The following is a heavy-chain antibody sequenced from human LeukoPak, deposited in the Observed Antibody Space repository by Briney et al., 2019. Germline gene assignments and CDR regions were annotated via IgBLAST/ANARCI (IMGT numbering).Heavy chain of an antibody. Sequence: PGGSLKLSCAASGLTFSVSTIRWVRQASGKGLEWVGRIRSKPNFYATAYAASVKGRFTISRDDSKNTAYLQMNNVKAEDTAVYYCTRLGYGIWGQGTMVTVSS. CDR1: GLTFSVST. CDR3: TRLGYGI. V-gene: IGHV3-73*01. J-gene: IGHJ3*02. CDR2: IRSKPNFYAT. D-gene: IGHD1-1*01.